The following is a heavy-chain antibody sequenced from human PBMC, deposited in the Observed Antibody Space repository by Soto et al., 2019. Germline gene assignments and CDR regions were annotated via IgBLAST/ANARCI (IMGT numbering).Heavy chain of an antibody. CDR1: GYTFNIYG. CDR3: ARDRVPKSSGFYPFDY. CDR2: ISAFNGKT. Sequence: GASVKVSCKASGYTFNIYGINWVRQAPGQGLEWMGWISAFNGKTNYAQNVQGRVTMTTDTSTCTAYVELRSLRSDDTAVYYCARDRVPKSSGFYPFDYWGHGTLVTVSS. V-gene: IGHV1-18*01. J-gene: IGHJ4*01. D-gene: IGHD3-22*01.